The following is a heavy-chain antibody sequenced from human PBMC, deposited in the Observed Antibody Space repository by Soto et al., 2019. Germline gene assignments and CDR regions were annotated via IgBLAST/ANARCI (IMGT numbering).Heavy chain of an antibody. J-gene: IGHJ4*02. CDR2: IIPILGIA. V-gene: IGHV1-69*02. D-gene: IGHD3-22*01. CDR1: GGTFSSYT. CDR3: ARGLHYDSISLDDY. Sequence: ASVKVSCKASGGTFSSYTISWVLQAPGQGLEWMGRIIPILGIANYAQKFQGRVTITADKSTSTAYMELSSLRSEDTAVYYCARGLHYDSISLDDYWGQGTLVTVSS.